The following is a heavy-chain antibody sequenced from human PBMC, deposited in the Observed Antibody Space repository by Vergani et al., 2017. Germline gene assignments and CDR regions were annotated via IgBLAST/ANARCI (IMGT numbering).Heavy chain of an antibody. CDR1: GFTFSSYG. D-gene: IGHD3-3*01. Sequence: QVQLVESGGGVVQPGRSLRLSCAASGFTFSSYGMHWVRQAPGKGLEWVAVIWNDGSNKYYADSVKGRFPISRDNSKNTLYLQMNSLRAEDTAVYYCAKGYYDFWSGYYPLTYYYYYGMDVWGQGTTVTVSS. CDR2: IWNDGSNK. J-gene: IGHJ6*02. CDR3: AKGYYDFWSGYYPLTYYYYYGMDV. V-gene: IGHV3-33*06.